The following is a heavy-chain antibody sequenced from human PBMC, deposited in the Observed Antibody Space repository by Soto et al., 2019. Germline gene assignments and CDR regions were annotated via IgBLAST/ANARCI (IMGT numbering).Heavy chain of an antibody. J-gene: IGHJ4*02. CDR3: ARDKMEYCSGGSCYRTPDY. V-gene: IGHV3-33*01. CDR2: IWYDGSNK. D-gene: IGHD2-15*01. Sequence: GGSLRLSCAASGFTFSSYGMHWVRKAPGKGLEWVAVIWYDGSNKYYADSVKGRFTISRDNSKNTLYLQMNSLRAEDTAVYYCARDKMEYCSGGSCYRTPDYWGQGTLVTVSS. CDR1: GFTFSSYG.